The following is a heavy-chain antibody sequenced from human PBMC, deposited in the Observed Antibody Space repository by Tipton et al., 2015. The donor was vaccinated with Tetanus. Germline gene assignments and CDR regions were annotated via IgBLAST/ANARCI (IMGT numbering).Heavy chain of an antibody. CDR2: IYYTGAT. D-gene: IGHD2-21*02. Sequence: GLVKPSGTLSLTCTVSGASITTYHWSWLRQTPGRGLEWIGHIYYTGATSYNSSLQSRVTLSIDTSKNQFSLKLTSVTAADTAVYYCATVGLVTASVKYWGQGTLVTVSS. J-gene: IGHJ4*01. V-gene: IGHV4-59*12. CDR1: GASITTYH. CDR3: ATVGLVTASVKY.